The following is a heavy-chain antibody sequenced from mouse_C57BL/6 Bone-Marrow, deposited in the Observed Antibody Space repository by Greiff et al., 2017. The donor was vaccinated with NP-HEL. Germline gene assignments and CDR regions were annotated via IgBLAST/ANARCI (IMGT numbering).Heavy chain of an antibody. D-gene: IGHD1-1*01. CDR3: ARVYYGSSYPYYFDY. J-gene: IGHJ2*01. V-gene: IGHV5-17*01. CDR2: ISSGSSTI. Sequence: EVMLVDSGGGLVKPGGSLKLSCAASGFTFSDYGMHWVRQAPEKGLEWVAYISSGSSTIYYADTVKGRFTISRDNAKNTLFLQMTSLRSEDTAMYYCARVYYGSSYPYYFDYWGQGTTLTVSS. CDR1: GFTFSDYG.